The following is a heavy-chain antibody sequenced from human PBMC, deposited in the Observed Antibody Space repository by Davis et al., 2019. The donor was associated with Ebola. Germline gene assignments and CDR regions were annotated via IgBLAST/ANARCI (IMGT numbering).Heavy chain of an antibody. Sequence: AASVKVSCKASGGTFSSYAISWVRQAPGQGLEWMGWINPNSGGTNYAQKFQGWVTMTRDTSISTAYMELSRLRSDDTAVYYCARTTDGATDFDPWGQGTLVTVSS. CDR3: ARTTDGATDFDP. V-gene: IGHV1-2*04. D-gene: IGHD4-17*01. CDR2: INPNSGGT. CDR1: GGTFSSYA. J-gene: IGHJ5*02.